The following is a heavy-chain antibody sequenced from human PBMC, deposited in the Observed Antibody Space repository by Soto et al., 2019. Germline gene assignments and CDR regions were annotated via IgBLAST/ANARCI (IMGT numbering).Heavy chain of an antibody. CDR1: GFTFSSYA. D-gene: IGHD3-10*01. Sequence: GGSLRLSCAASGFTFSSYAMHWVRQAPGKGLEYVSAISSNGGSTYYANSVKGRFTISRDNSKNTLYLQMGSLGAEDMAVYYCARDPYYYYGSGSYFSYMDVWGKGTTVTVSS. J-gene: IGHJ6*03. CDR2: ISSNGGST. V-gene: IGHV3-64*01. CDR3: ARDPYYYYGSGSYFSYMDV.